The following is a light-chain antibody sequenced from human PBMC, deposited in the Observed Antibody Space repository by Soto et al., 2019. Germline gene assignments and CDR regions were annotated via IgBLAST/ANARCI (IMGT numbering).Light chain of an antibody. CDR2: GTS. V-gene: IGKV3-20*01. J-gene: IGKJ3*01. CDR1: QSVSSKY. Sequence: EIVLTQSPGTLSLSPGERATLSCRASQSVSSKYLAWYQQKPGQAPRVLIYGTSIRASGVPERFSGGGSGTDFNLTLTRLEPEDFAVYYCQQYGSSLFTFGPGPKVDFK. CDR3: QQYGSSLFT.